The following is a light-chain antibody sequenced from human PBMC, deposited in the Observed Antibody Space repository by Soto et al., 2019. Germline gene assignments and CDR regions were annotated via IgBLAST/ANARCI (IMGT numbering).Light chain of an antibody. J-gene: IGLJ1*01. CDR3: SSYTTSNTRQIV. CDR1: SSDVGGYNH. Sequence: QSVLTQPASVSGSPGQSITISCTGTSSDVGGYNHVSWYQHHPGKAPKLIIYDVTNRPSGVSNPFSGSKSGNTASLTISGLQPEDEADYYCSSYTTSNTRQIVFGTGT. V-gene: IGLV2-14*03. CDR2: DVT.